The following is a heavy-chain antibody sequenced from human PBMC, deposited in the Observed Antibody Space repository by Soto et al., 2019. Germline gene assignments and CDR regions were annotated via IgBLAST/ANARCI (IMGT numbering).Heavy chain of an antibody. CDR3: AKDLYSNYGDAFDI. Sequence: GGSVRLSCAASGFTFDDYAMHWVRQAPGKGLEWVSGISWNSDNIVYADSVRGRFTISRDNAKNSLYLQMNSLRAEDTALYYCAKDLYSNYGDAFDIWGQGTMVTVSS. V-gene: IGHV3-9*01. CDR2: ISWNSDNI. CDR1: GFTFDDYA. J-gene: IGHJ3*02. D-gene: IGHD4-4*01.